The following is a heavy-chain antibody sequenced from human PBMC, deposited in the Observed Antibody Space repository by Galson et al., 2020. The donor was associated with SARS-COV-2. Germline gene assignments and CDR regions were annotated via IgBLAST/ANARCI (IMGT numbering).Heavy chain of an antibody. CDR3: AKDDYGDYHLTDY. Sequence: GGSLRLSCAASGFTFDDYAMHWVRQAPGKGLEWVSGISWNIGSIGYADSVKGRFTISRDNAKNSLYLQMNSLRAEDTALYYCAKDDYGDYHLTDYWGQGTLVTVSS. J-gene: IGHJ4*02. CDR1: GFTFDDYA. CDR2: ISWNIGSI. V-gene: IGHV3-9*01. D-gene: IGHD4-17*01.